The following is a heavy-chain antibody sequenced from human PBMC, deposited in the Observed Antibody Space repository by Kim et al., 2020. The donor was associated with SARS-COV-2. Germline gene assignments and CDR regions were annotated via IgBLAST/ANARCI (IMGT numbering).Heavy chain of an antibody. V-gene: IGHV4-61*02. CDR1: GGPISSGSYY. Sequence: SETLSLTCTVSGGPISSGSYYWSWIRQPAGKGLEWIGRIYTSGSTNYNPSLKSRVTISVDTSKNQFSLKLSSVTAADTAVYYCARAPSRLRALGDYYYYGMDVWGQGTTVTVSS. CDR2: IYTSGST. CDR3: ARAPSRLRALGDYYYYGMDV. J-gene: IGHJ6*02. D-gene: IGHD5-12*01.